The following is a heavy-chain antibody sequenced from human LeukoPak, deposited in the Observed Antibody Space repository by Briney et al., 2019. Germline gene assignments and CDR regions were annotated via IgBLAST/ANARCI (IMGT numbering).Heavy chain of an antibody. Sequence: GASVKVSCKASGGTFSNYAISWVRQAPGQGLEWMGGIVPIFDTADYAQKFQGRLTITADDSTSTAYMELSSLRAEDTAVYYCARGLLGSHTSYSSGAWDYWGQGTLVTVSS. CDR2: IVPIFDTA. V-gene: IGHV1-69*13. D-gene: IGHD3-9*01. CDR3: ARGLLGSHTSYSSGAWDY. CDR1: GGTFSNYA. J-gene: IGHJ4*02.